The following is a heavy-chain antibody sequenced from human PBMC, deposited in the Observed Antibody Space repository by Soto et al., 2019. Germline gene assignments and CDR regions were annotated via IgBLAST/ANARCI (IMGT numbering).Heavy chain of an antibody. D-gene: IGHD3-3*01. CDR3: AKEGAWRLNYYYYYMDV. CDR1: GFTFSMYA. J-gene: IGHJ6*03. Sequence: EVQLLESGGGLVQPGGSLRLSCAASGFTFSMYAMSWVRQAPGKGLEWVSAISGSGDRTDYADSVKGRFTISRDNSKSTLYLQMNSLRAEDTAVYYCAKEGAWRLNYYYYYMDVRGKGNTVTVSS. V-gene: IGHV3-23*01. CDR2: ISGSGDRT.